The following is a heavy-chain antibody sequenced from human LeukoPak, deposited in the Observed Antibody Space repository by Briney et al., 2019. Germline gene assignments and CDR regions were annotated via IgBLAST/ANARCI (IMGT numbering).Heavy chain of an antibody. CDR3: ARELQCSGGSCYSGINWFDP. CDR1: GGSISSGSYY. D-gene: IGHD2-15*01. V-gene: IGHV4-61*02. Sequence: SETLSLTCTVSGGSISSGSYYWSWIRQPAGKGLEWIGRIYTSGSTNYNPSLKSRVTISVDTSKNQFSLKLSSVTAADTAVYYCARELQCSGGSCYSGINWFDPWGQGTLVTVSS. CDR2: IYTSGST. J-gene: IGHJ5*02.